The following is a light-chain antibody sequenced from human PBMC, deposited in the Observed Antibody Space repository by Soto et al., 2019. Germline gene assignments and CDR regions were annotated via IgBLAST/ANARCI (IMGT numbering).Light chain of an antibody. CDR2: AAS. Sequence: DIQMTQSPSSLSTSVGDRVTITCRASQAIGIYLAWYEQKPGKVPKLLIYAASTLQSGVPSRFSDSGSGTDFTLTLNSLQPEDVATYYGQKYSGAPPTFGQGTKLDIK. V-gene: IGKV1-27*01. CDR1: QAIGIY. CDR3: QKYSGAPPT. J-gene: IGKJ1*01.